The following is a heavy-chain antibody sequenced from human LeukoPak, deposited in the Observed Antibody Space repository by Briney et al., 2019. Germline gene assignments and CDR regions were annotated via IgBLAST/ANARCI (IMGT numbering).Heavy chain of an antibody. Sequence: GSLRLPCAVSGITLSNYGMSWVRQAPGKGLEWVSDISGSGGNTYYADSVKGRFTISRDNSKNTLYLQMNSLRAEDTAVYFCAKRGVVIRVILVGFHKEAYYFDSWGQGALVTVSS. CDR3: AKRGVVIRVILVGFHKEAYYFDS. CDR2: ISGSGGNT. CDR1: GITLSNYG. V-gene: IGHV3-23*01. D-gene: IGHD3-22*01. J-gene: IGHJ4*02.